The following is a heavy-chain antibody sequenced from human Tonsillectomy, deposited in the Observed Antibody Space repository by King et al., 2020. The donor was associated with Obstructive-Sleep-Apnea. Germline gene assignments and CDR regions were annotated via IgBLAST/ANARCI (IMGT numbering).Heavy chain of an antibody. Sequence: QLQESGPGLVKPSETLSLTCTVSGGSISSSSYYWGWIRQPPGKGLEWIGSIYYSGSTYYNPSLKSRVTISVDTSKNQFSLKLSSVTAADTAVYYCAREGGYHYYDSSGYFFDYWGQGTLVTVSS. CDR3: AREGGYHYYDSSGYFFDY. J-gene: IGHJ4*02. D-gene: IGHD3-22*01. V-gene: IGHV4-39*07. CDR1: GGSISSSSYY. CDR2: IYYSGST.